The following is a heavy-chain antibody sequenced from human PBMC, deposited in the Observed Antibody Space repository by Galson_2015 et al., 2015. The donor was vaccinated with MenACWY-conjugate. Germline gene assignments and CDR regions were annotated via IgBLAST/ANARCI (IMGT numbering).Heavy chain of an antibody. CDR2: ISSSSDYT. Sequence: SLRLSCAASGFTFSDYYMSWIRQAPGKGLEWVSYISSSSDYTKYADSVKGRFTISRDNAKNSLYLQMNSLRAEDTAVYYCARDRAADPYYYYMDVWGKGTTVTVS. CDR3: ARDRAADPYYYYMDV. J-gene: IGHJ6*03. V-gene: IGHV3-11*06. D-gene: IGHD6-25*01. CDR1: GFTFSDYY.